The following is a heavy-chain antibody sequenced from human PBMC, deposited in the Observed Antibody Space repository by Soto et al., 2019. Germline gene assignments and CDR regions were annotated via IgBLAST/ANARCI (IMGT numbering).Heavy chain of an antibody. D-gene: IGHD5-18*01. CDR2: ISAYNGNT. Sequence: GASVKVSCKASGYTFTNYGISWVRQAPGQGLEWMGWISAYNGNTNYAQKLQGRVTMTTDTSTSTAYMELRSLRSDDTAVYYCASNVDTAMVGDDHGMDVWGQGTTVTVSS. J-gene: IGHJ6*02. CDR3: ASNVDTAMVGDDHGMDV. CDR1: GYTFTNYG. V-gene: IGHV1-18*04.